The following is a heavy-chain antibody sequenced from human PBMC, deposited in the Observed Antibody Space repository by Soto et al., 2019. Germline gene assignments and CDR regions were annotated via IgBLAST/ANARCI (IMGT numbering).Heavy chain of an antibody. CDR3: ARDTNDSSGGDY. J-gene: IGHJ4*02. CDR1: GGTFSSYA. V-gene: IGHV1-69*04. D-gene: IGHD3-22*01. CDR2: IIPILGIA. Sequence: ASVKVSCKASGGTFSSYAISWVRQAPGQGLEWMGRIIPILGIANYAQKFQGRVTITADKSTSTAYMELSSLRSEDTAVYYCARDTNDSSGGDYWGQGTLVTVSS.